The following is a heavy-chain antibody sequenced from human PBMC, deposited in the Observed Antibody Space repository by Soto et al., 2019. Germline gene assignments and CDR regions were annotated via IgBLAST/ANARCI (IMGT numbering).Heavy chain of an antibody. V-gene: IGHV3-48*01. CDR1: GFTFSSYS. CDR3: ASKVAVAGTDAFDI. Sequence: GGSLRLSCAASGFTFSSYSMNWVRQAPGKGLEWVSYISSSSSTIYYADSVKGRFTISRDNAKNSLYLQMNSLRAEDTAVYYCASKVAVAGTDAFDIWGQGTMVTVSS. CDR2: ISSSSSTI. J-gene: IGHJ3*02. D-gene: IGHD6-19*01.